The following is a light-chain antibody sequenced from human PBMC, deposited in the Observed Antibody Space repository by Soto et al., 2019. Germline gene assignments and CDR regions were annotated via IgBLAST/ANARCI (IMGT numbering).Light chain of an antibody. J-gene: IGLJ1*01. CDR2: RYT. V-gene: IGLV1-47*01. Sequence: QSVLTQPPSASGTPGQRVSISCSGSSSNIGRNFVYWYQQLPGTAPKLIIFRYTQRPSGVPDRFSASKSGTSASLAIRGLRSDDEADYYCATWDDSASAYVFGIGTKLTVL. CDR3: ATWDDSASAYV. CDR1: SSNIGRNF.